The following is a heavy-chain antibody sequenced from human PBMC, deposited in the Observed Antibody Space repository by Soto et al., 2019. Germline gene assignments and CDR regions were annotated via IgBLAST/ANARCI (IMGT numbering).Heavy chain of an antibody. Sequence: ASVKVSCKASGYTFTGYYMHWVRQAPGQGLEWMGWISPNSGGTNYAQNFQGRVTMTRDTSISTAYMELYTLTSDDTAMYYCAREGSSSSKYFQHWGQGTLVTVSS. CDR3: AREGSSSSKYFQH. V-gene: IGHV1-2*02. D-gene: IGHD6-6*01. CDR1: GYTFTGYY. CDR2: ISPNSGGT. J-gene: IGHJ1*01.